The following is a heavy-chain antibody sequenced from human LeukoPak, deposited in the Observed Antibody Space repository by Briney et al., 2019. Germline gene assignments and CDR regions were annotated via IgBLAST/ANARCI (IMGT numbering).Heavy chain of an antibody. J-gene: IGHJ6*03. CDR2: ISSSSFKI. Sequence: GGSLRLSCAASEFTSVRYAMNWVRQAAGKGLDGVSYISSSSFKIGYADSVKGRFTISRDNSKNSLYLQMDSLRVEDTAVYYCVRDPSYGSSWYYYMDVWGKATTVTVSS. CDR1: EFTSVRYA. V-gene: IGHV3-48*04. CDR3: VRDPSYGSSWYYYMDV. D-gene: IGHD6-13*01.